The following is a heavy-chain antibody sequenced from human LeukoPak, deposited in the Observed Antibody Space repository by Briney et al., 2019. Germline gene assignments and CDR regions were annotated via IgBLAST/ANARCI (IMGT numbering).Heavy chain of an antibody. V-gene: IGHV4-39*07. Sequence: PSETLSLTCTVSGGSISSSSYYWGWIRQPPGKGLEWIGSIYYSGSTYYNPPLKSRVTISVDTSKNQFSLKLSSVTAADTAVYYCARDFLRVDTAMDLFDYWGQGTLVTVSS. J-gene: IGHJ4*02. D-gene: IGHD5-18*01. CDR1: GGSISSSSYY. CDR3: ARDFLRVDTAMDLFDY. CDR2: IYYSGST.